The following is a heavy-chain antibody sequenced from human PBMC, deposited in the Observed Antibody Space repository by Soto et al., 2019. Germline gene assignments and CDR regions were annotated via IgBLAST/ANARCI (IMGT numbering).Heavy chain of an antibody. CDR1: GFTFSSYS. Sequence: EVQLVESGGGLVKPGGSLRLSCAASGFTFSSYSMNWVRQAPGKGLEWVSSISSSSSYIYYADSVKGRFTISRDKAKNSLYLQMNSLRAEDTAVYYCARYPVRGVIITGIDYWGQGTLVTVSS. D-gene: IGHD3-10*01. V-gene: IGHV3-21*01. CDR2: ISSSSSYI. J-gene: IGHJ4*02. CDR3: ARYPVRGVIITGIDY.